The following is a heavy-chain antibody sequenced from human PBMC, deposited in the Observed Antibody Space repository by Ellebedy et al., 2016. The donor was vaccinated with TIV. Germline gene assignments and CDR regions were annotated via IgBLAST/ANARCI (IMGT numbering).Heavy chain of an antibody. Sequence: PGGSLRLSCAASGFTFSSYGMHWVRQAPGKGLEWVAVIWYDGSNKYYADSVKGRFTISRDNAKNTLYLQMNSLRAEDTAVYLCANELRARAFDIWGQGTMVTVSS. J-gene: IGHJ3*02. CDR3: ANELRARAFDI. CDR1: GFTFSSYG. V-gene: IGHV3-33*03. CDR2: IWYDGSNK.